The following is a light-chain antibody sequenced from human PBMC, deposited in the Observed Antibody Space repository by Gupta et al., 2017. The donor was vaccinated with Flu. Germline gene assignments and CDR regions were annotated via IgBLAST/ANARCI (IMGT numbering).Light chain of an antibody. CDR2: KNN. V-gene: IGLV1-44*01. CDR1: SSNIGSHT. Sequence: SVLTQPPSASGTPGQRVTISCSGSSSNIGSHTVSWYQQLPGTAPNLLIYKNNQRPSGVPDRFSGSKSGTSASLAISGLQDEDEADYYCAAWDDSLLRVFGGGTKVTVL. CDR3: AAWDDSLLRV. J-gene: IGLJ3*02.